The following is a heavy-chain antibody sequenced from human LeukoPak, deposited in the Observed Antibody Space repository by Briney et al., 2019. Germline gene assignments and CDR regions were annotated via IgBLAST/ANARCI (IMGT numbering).Heavy chain of an antibody. J-gene: IGHJ5*02. CDR3: ARGNYGNYLNWFDP. V-gene: IGHV3-11*04. CDR1: GFTFSDYY. D-gene: IGHD4-11*01. Sequence: GGSLRLSCVASGFTFSDYYMSWIRQAPGKGLEWLSYISSSGSTIYYADFVRGRFSISRDNAKKTLYLQMISLRAEDTAVYYCARGNYGNYLNWFDPWGQGTLVTVSS. CDR2: ISSSGSTI.